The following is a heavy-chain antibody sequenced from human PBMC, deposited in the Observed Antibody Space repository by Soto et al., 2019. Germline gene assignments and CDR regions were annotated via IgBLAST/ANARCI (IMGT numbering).Heavy chain of an antibody. CDR2: FIPMVTMT. V-gene: IGHV1-69*02. Sequence: QVQLVQSGAEVKKPGSSVSVSCTASEGTFDFYTISWVRQAPGKGLEWMGRFIPMVTMTSYAQKFQGRVTITADKSTSTVYMILSSLKSDDTAIYYCATNYGSGSTHFDYWGQGTLVTVSS. CDR3: ATNYGSGSTHFDY. CDR1: EGTFDFYT. J-gene: IGHJ4*02. D-gene: IGHD3-10*01.